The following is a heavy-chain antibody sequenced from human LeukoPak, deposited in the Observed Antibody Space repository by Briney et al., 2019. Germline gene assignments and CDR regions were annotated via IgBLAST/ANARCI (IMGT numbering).Heavy chain of an antibody. V-gene: IGHV3-21*01. Sequence: GGSLRLSCAASGFIFSSYSMNWVRQAPGKGLEWVSSISSSSSYIYYADSVKGRFTISRDNAKNSLYLQMNSLRAEDTAVYYCARDQKSTLSSGYALDYWGQGTLVTVSS. CDR1: GFIFSSYS. CDR3: ARDQKSTLSSGYALDY. D-gene: IGHD3-22*01. CDR2: ISSSSSYI. J-gene: IGHJ4*02.